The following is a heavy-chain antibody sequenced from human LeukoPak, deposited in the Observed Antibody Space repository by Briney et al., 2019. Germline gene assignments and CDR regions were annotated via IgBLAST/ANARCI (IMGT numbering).Heavy chain of an antibody. CDR1: GFTFSSYG. CDR3: ARDRYYDSSGYPSD. Sequence: PGRSLRLSCAASGFTFSSYGMHWVRQAPGKGLEWVAVIWYDGSNKYYADSVKGRFTISRDNSKNTLYLQMNSLRAEDTAVNYCARDRYYDSSGYPSDWGQGTLVTVSS. CDR2: IWYDGSNK. D-gene: IGHD3-22*01. J-gene: IGHJ4*02. V-gene: IGHV3-33*01.